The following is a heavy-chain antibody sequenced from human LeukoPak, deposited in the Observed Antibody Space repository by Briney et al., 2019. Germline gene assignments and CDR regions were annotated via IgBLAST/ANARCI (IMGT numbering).Heavy chain of an antibody. J-gene: IGHJ4*02. V-gene: IGHV1-69*13. CDR3: ATERSHGDRTGGIVDY. Sequence: SVKVSCKASGGTFSSYAISWVRQAPGQGLEWMGGIIPIFGTANYAQKFQGRVTITADESTSTAYMELSSLRSEDTAVYYCATERSHGDRTGGIVDYWGQGTLVTVSP. D-gene: IGHD4-17*01. CDR1: GGTFSSYA. CDR2: IIPIFGTA.